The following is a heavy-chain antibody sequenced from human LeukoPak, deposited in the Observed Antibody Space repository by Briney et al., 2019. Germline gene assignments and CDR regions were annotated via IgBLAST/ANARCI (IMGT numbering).Heavy chain of an antibody. V-gene: IGHV3-64*01. CDR1: GFTFSSYA. CDR3: AREDGGYDAFDI. J-gene: IGHJ3*02. D-gene: IGHD5-12*01. CDR2: ISSNGGST. Sequence: GGSLRLSCAASGFTFSSYAMHWVRQAPGKGLEYVSAISSNGGSTYYANSVKGRFTISRDNSKNTLYLQMGSLRAEDMAVYYCAREDGGYDAFDIRGQGTMVTVSS.